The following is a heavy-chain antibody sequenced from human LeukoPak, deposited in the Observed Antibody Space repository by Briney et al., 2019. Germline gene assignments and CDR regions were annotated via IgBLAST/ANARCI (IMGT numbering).Heavy chain of an antibody. D-gene: IGHD3-3*01. V-gene: IGHV3-49*04. CDR2: IRSKAYGGTT. J-gene: IGHJ6*04. CDR3: TCYYDFWSGYTMDV. Sequence: GRSLRLSCTASGFTFGDYAMSWVRQAPGKGLEWVGFIRSKAYGGTTEYAASVKGRFTISRDDSKSIAYLQMNSLKTEDTAVYYCTCYYDFWSGYTMDVWGKGTTVTVSS. CDR1: GFTFGDYA.